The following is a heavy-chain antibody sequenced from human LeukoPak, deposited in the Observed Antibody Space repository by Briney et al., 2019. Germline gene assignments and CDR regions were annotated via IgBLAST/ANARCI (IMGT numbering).Heavy chain of an antibody. CDR2: IYTSGST. CDR3: ARDYYDILTGYSFYFDY. D-gene: IGHD3-9*01. V-gene: IGHV4-61*02. CDR1: GGSISSGSYY. J-gene: IGHJ4*02. Sequence: PSETLSLTCTVSGGSISSGSYYWSWIRQPAGKGLEWIGRIYTSGSTNYNPSLKSRVTISVDTSKNQFSLKLSSVTAADTAVYYCARDYYDILTGYSFYFDYWGQGTLVTVSS.